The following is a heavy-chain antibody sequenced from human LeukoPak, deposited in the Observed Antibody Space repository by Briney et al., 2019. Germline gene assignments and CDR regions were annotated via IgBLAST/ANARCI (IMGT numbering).Heavy chain of an antibody. CDR3: ARGYSSSWFSYYYYYMDV. J-gene: IGHJ6*03. D-gene: IGHD6-13*01. CDR2: ISSGSTYI. Sequence: KSGGSLRLSCAASAFTFSDYSMNWVRQAPGKGLEWVAYISSGSTYIYYADSVKGRLTISRDNAPRSMYLQMNSLRAEDTAVYYCARGYSSSWFSYYYYYMDVWGKGTTVTVSS. CDR1: AFTFSDYS. V-gene: IGHV3-21*01.